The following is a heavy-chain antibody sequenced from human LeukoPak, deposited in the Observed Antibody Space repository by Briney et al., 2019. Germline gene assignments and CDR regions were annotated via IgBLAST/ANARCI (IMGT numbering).Heavy chain of an antibody. CDR2: IYPGDSDT. V-gene: IGHV5-51*01. CDR1: GYTFSNSW. CDR3: ARREQQLWDFDY. J-gene: IGHJ4*02. D-gene: IGHD6-13*01. Sequence: GESLQISCQGSGYTFSNSWIAWVRQLPGKGLEWMGIIYPGDSDTRYSPSFQGQVTISADKSISTAYLQWSSLQASDTAMYYCARREQQLWDFDYWGQGTLVTVSS.